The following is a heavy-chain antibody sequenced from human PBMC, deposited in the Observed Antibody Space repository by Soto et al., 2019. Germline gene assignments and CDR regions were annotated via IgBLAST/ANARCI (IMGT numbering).Heavy chain of an antibody. J-gene: IGHJ6*04. CDR2: ISGSGGST. CDR1: GFTFSSFA. V-gene: IGHV3-23*01. D-gene: IGHD3-10*01. CDR3: AKVRSPYYYYAMEV. Sequence: LRLSCAASGFTFSSFAMTWVRQAPGKGLEWVSLISGSGGSTYSADSVKCRFTISRDNSKNTLFLQMSSLRAEDTAIYYCAKVRSPYYYYAMEVSGKGTTVTVSS.